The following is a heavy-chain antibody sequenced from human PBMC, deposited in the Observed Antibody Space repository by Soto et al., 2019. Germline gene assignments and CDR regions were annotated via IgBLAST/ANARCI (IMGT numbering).Heavy chain of an antibody. Sequence: ASETLSLTCTVSGGSTTSDYWSWIRQPPGKGLEWLGYIYYSGSTYYNPSLKSRVTISLDTSKNQFSLNLSSVTAADTAVYYCARTHYSDRSGTDYWGQGTLVTVSS. CDR2: IYYSGST. V-gene: IGHV4-59*08. CDR1: GGSTTSDY. D-gene: IGHD3-22*01. J-gene: IGHJ4*02. CDR3: ARTHYSDRSGTDY.